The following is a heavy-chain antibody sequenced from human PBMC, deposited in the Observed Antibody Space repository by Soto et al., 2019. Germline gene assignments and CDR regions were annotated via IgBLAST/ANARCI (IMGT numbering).Heavy chain of an antibody. CDR1: GFTFSSYA. V-gene: IGHV3-30-3*01. CDR3: ARETVVTARTPVWDY. J-gene: IGHJ4*02. D-gene: IGHD2-21*02. CDR2: ISYDGSNK. Sequence: ESGGGVVHPGRSLRLSCAASGFTFSSYAMHWVRQAPGKRLEWVAVISYDGSNKYYADSVKGRFTISRDNSKNTLYLQRNSLRAEDTAVYYCARETVVTARTPVWDYWGQGTLVTVSS.